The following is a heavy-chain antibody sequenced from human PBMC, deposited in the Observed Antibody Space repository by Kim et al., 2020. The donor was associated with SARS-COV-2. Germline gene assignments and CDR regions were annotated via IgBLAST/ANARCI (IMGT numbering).Heavy chain of an antibody. J-gene: IGHJ3*02. Sequence: SETLSLTCTVSGGSISSSSYYWGWIRQPPGKGLVWIGSIYYSGSSYYNPSLKSRVTISVDTSKNQFSLKLSAVTAAATAVYYCATPWGSYSGYDYVDAFVIWGQGKMVTVSS. CDR2: IYYSGSS. V-gene: IGHV4-39*01. CDR3: ATPWGSYSGYDYVDAFVI. D-gene: IGHD5-12*01. CDR1: GGSISSSSYY.